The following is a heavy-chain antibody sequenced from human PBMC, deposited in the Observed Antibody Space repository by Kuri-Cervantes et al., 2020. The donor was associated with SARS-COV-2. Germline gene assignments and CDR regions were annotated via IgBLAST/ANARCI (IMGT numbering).Heavy chain of an antibody. CDR3: ARGPDCSSTSCYLGFDY. V-gene: IGHV3-48*01. CDR2: ISSSNSTI. J-gene: IGHJ4*02. CDR1: GFTFSSYS. D-gene: IGHD2-2*01. Sequence: GGSLRLSCAASGFTFSSYSMNWVRQAPGKGLEWVSYISSSNSTIYYADSVKGRFTISRDNAKNSLYLQMNSLRAEDTAVYYCARGPDCSSTSCYLGFDYWGQGTLVTVSS.